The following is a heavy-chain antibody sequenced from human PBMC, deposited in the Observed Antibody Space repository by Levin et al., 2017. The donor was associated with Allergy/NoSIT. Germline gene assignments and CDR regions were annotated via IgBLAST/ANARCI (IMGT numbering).Heavy chain of an antibody. Sequence: GESLKISCAASGFTFNNYAMTWVRQAPGKGLEWVSTISGSGGGTWYADSVKGRFTISRDNSKNTLYLQMNSLRAEDTALYYCAKDKAVAGIGDSFDIWGQGTMVTVSS. CDR1: GFTFNNYA. CDR3: AKDKAVAGIGDSFDI. J-gene: IGHJ3*02. V-gene: IGHV3-23*01. D-gene: IGHD6-19*01. CDR2: ISGSGGGT.